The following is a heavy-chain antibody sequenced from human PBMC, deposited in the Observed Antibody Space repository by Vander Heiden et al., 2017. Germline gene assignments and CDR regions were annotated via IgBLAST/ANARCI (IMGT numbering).Heavy chain of an antibody. CDR1: GYSFTSYW. V-gene: IGHV5-51*03. CDR2: IYPGDSDT. Sequence: EVQLVQSGAEAKKPGESLKISCKGSGYSFTSYWIGWVRQMPGKGLEWMGIIYPGDSDTRYSPTFQGQVTISADKSVTTAYLQWSSLTASDAAMYYCATRGRPYTFDVWGQGTMVTVSS. D-gene: IGHD3-16*01. J-gene: IGHJ3*01. CDR3: ATRGRPYTFDV.